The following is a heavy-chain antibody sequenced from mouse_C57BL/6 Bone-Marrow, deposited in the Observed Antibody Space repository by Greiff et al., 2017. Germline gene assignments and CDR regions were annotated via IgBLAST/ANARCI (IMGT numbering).Heavy chain of an antibody. D-gene: IGHD2-4*01. Sequence: EVKLMESGPELVKPGASVKIPCKASGYTFTDYNMDWVKQSHGKSLEWIGDINPNNGGTIYNQKFKGKATLTVDKSSSTAYMELRSLTSEDTAVYYCARGGIYYDYDGFAYWGQGTLVTVSA. CDR1: GYTFTDYN. V-gene: IGHV1-18*01. CDR3: ARGGIYYDYDGFAY. CDR2: INPNNGGT. J-gene: IGHJ3*01.